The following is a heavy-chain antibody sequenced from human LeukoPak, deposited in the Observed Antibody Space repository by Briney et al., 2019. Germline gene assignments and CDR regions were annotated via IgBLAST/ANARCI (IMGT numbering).Heavy chain of an antibody. J-gene: IGHJ6*03. CDR1: LGSISVSY. D-gene: IGHD3-3*01. CDR2: VYYNGGP. V-gene: IGHV4-59*01. Sequence: SETLSVTPADPLGSISVSYWSWSRPAPRERRWWIGHVYYNGGPNYNASLKSRVTISVDASKNQFSLKVSFVSAADTAVYYCARTTFWSGRSPDYHDCYMDVWGKGTTVTVSS. CDR3: ARTTFWSGRSPDYHDCYMDV.